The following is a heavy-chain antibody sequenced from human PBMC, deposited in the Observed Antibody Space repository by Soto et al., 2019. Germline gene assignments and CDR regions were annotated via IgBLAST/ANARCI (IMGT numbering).Heavy chain of an antibody. CDR1: GGSISSYY. CDR3: ASGRWYDNFFDY. Sequence: ETLSLTCTVSGGSISSYYWSWIRQPPGKGLEWIGYVYYSGSINYNPSLKSRVTISVDTSKNQFSLKLSSVTAADTAVYYCASGRWYDNFFDYWGQGTLVTVSS. V-gene: IGHV4-59*12. D-gene: IGHD2-15*01. CDR2: VYYSGSI. J-gene: IGHJ4*02.